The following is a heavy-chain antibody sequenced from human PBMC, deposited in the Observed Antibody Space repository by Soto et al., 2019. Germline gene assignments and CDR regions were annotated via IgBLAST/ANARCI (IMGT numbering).Heavy chain of an antibody. CDR2: IVVGSGNT. Sequence: SVKVSCKASGFTFTSSAVQWVRQARGQRLEWIGWIVVGSGNTNYAQKFQERVTITRDMSTSTAYMELSSLRSEDTAVYYCAARGYYDSSGYYSLFDYWGQGTLVTVSS. CDR3: AARGYYDSSGYYSLFDY. J-gene: IGHJ4*02. D-gene: IGHD3-22*01. CDR1: GFTFTSSA. V-gene: IGHV1-58*01.